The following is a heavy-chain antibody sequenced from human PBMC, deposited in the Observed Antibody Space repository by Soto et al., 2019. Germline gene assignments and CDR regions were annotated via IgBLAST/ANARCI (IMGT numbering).Heavy chain of an antibody. V-gene: IGHV4-31*03. Sequence: QVQLQESGPGLVKPSQTLSLTCTVSGGSISSGGYYWSWIRQHPGKGLEWIGYIYYSGSTYYNPSLKSRVTISVYTSKNHFSLKLSSVTAADTAVYYCARALYYYGSGSRRYYGMDVWGQGTTVTVSS. J-gene: IGHJ6*02. CDR3: ARALYYYGSGSRRYYGMDV. D-gene: IGHD3-10*01. CDR1: GGSISSGGYY. CDR2: IYYSGST.